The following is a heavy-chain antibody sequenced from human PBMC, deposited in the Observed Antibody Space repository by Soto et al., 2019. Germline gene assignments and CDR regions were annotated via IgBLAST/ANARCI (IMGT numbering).Heavy chain of an antibody. J-gene: IGHJ6*02. V-gene: IGHV4-31*03. CDR1: GGSISSGGYY. CDR3: ARAIVVVPAAPEYYYYYYGMDV. Sequence: PSETLSLTCTVSGGSISSGGYYWSWIRQHPGKGLEWIGYIYYSGSTYYNPSLKSRVTISVDTPKNQFSLKLSSVTAADTAVYYCARAIVVVPAAPEYYYYYYGMDVWGQGTTVTVSS. D-gene: IGHD2-2*01. CDR2: IYYSGST.